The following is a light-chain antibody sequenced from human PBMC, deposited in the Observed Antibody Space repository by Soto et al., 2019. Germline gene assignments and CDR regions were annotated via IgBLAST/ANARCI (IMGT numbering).Light chain of an antibody. V-gene: IGLV2-14*01. CDR1: SSDVGGYNY. J-gene: IGLJ1*01. CDR3: SSYTTSSTYV. CDR2: DVS. Sequence: QSVLTQPASVSGSPGQSVTISCTGTSSDVGGYNYVSWYQQHPGKAPKLMIYDVSDRPSGVSNRFSGSNSGYTASLTISGLQAEDEADYYCSSYTTSSTYVFGTGTKVTVL.